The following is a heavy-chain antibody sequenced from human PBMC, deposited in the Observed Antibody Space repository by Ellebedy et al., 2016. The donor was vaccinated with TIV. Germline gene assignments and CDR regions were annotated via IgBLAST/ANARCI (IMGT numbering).Heavy chain of an antibody. CDR1: GFIFSNYA. Sequence: GESLKISCEASGFIFSNYALSWVRQAPGKGLEWVSAISGFDGSANYEDSVKGRFIASRDNPMNTLYLQMNSLRADDTAIYYCAKRAKAGGFDHWGQGALVTVSS. CDR3: AKRAKAGGFDH. V-gene: IGHV3-23*01. J-gene: IGHJ5*02. CDR2: ISGFDGSA.